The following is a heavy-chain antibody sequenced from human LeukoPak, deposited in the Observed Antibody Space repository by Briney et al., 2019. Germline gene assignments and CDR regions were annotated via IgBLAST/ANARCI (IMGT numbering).Heavy chain of an antibody. Sequence: ASVKVSCKASGYTFTDYYIHWVRQAPGQGLEWMGWINPNSGGTNYAQKFQGRVTMTRDTSISAVYMELNRLRSDDTAVYYCARDGRDGYNLVHYWGQGTLVTVSS. D-gene: IGHD5-24*01. J-gene: IGHJ4*02. CDR2: INPNSGGT. CDR3: ARDGRDGYNLVHY. V-gene: IGHV1-2*02. CDR1: GYTFTDYY.